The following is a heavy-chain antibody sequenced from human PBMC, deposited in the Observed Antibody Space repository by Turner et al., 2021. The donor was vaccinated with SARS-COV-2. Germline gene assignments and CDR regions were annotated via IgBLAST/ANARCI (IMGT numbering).Heavy chain of an antibody. V-gene: IGHV1-24*01. D-gene: IGHD3-3*01. J-gene: IGHJ6*02. CDR2: FDPADVET. Sequence: QVQLVQSGAEVKKPGASVKVSCKVSGYTLAELSMHLVRQAPGKGLEWMGGFDPADVETIYAQKFQGRVTMTEDTSTDTAYMALSSLRSEDTAVYYCATTNAIFGVVTNYSYYSGMDVWGQGTTVTVSS. CDR3: ATTNAIFGVVTNYSYYSGMDV. CDR1: GYTLAELS.